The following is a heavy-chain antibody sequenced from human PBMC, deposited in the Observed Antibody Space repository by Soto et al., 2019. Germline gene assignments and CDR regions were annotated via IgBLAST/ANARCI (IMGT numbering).Heavy chain of an antibody. J-gene: IGHJ4*02. D-gene: IGHD6-13*01. CDR3: VREPWGFSGTWYDY. V-gene: IGHV3-74*01. CDR1: QFSFSSYW. CDR2: INHDGSKT. Sequence: LRLSCAASQFSFSSYWMHWVRQVPGKGPAWVSRINHDGSKTEYADSVKGRFTISRDNTNNTLYLQMSSLRVEDTAMYYCVREPWGFSGTWYDYWGQ.